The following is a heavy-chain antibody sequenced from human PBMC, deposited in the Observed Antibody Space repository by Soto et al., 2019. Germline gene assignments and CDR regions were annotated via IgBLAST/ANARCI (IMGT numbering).Heavy chain of an antibody. CDR1: GGSFSCYY. J-gene: IGHJ6*02. CDR3: ARGVVAAYYYYGMDV. CDR2: INHSGST. D-gene: IGHD3-22*01. Sequence: SETLSLTCAVYGGSFSCYYWSWIRQPPGKGLEWIGEINHSGSTNYNPSLKSRVTISVDTSKNQFSLKLSSVTAADTAVYYCARGVVAAYYYYGMDVWGQGTTVNVSS. V-gene: IGHV4-34*01.